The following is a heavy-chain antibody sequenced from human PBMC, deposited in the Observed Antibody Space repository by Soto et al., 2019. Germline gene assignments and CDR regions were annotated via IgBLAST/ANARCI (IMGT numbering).Heavy chain of an antibody. Sequence: SETLSLTCSLYSGSLSGYYWSWIRQPPGKGLEWIGEISPSGTTNYSPSLKSRVSISVDTSKNQFSLNLTSLTTADTAVYYCARAPKVSGSAQTRPDFWGQGSLVTVSS. D-gene: IGHD6-6*01. CDR1: SGSLSGYY. J-gene: IGHJ4*02. CDR2: ISPSGTT. CDR3: ARAPKVSGSAQTRPDF. V-gene: IGHV4-34*01.